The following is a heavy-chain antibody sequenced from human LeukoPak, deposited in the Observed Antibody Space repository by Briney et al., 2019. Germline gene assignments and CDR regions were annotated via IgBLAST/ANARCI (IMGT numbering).Heavy chain of an antibody. D-gene: IGHD5-12*01. CDR3: VNFGATRPCYFDY. CDR1: GFTFSSYA. CDR2: ISGSGGST. J-gene: IGHJ4*02. V-gene: IGHV3-23*01. Sequence: GGSLRLSCAASGFTFSSYAMSWVRQAPGKGLEWVSAISGSGGSTYYADSVKGRFTIPRDNSKNTLYLQMNSLRAEDTAVYYYVNFGATRPCYFDYWGQGTLVTVSS.